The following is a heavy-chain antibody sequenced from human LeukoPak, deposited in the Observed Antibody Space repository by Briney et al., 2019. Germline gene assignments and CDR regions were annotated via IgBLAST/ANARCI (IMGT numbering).Heavy chain of an antibody. D-gene: IGHD1-7*01. V-gene: IGHV4-39*01. CDR3: ARRATSGNYQMLHFDS. J-gene: IGHJ4*02. Sequence: SETLSLTCTVSGGSISSSSYYWGWIRQPPGKGLEWIGSIYYSGSTYYNPSLKSRVIISVDTSKNQFSLTLSSVTAADTAIYYCARRATSGNYQMLHFDSWGQGILVTVSS. CDR2: IYYSGST. CDR1: GGSISSSSYY.